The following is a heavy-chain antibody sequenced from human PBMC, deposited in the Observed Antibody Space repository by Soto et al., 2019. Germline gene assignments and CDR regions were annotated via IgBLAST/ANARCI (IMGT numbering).Heavy chain of an antibody. CDR2: VISASGSV. V-gene: IGHV1-69*06. Sequence: QVQVVQSGAEVKKPGSSVKISCKASGRIFSSFPTSWVRQVPGQGLEWMGGVISASGSVTYAPKFQGRVTIIAVNSAGMGYLELTSLTSEDTAIYYCARVGSRDAYNYVLDHWGPGTMVTVSS. D-gene: IGHD5-18*01. CDR1: GRIFSSFP. J-gene: IGHJ1*01. CDR3: ARVGSRDAYNYVLDH.